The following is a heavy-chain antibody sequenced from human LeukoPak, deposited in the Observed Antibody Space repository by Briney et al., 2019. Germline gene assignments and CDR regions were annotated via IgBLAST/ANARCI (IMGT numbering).Heavy chain of an antibody. J-gene: IGHJ5*02. D-gene: IGHD3-3*01. V-gene: IGHV3-7*01. CDR1: GFTFSSYW. CDR3: AREEGDDFWSGYHGNWFDP. CDR2: IKQDGSEK. Sequence: GGSLRLSCAASGFTFSSYWMSWVRQAPGKGLEWVANIKQDGSEKYYVDSVKGRFTISRDNAKNSLYLQMNSLRAEDTAVYYCAREEGDDFWSGYHGNWFDPWGQGTLVTVSS.